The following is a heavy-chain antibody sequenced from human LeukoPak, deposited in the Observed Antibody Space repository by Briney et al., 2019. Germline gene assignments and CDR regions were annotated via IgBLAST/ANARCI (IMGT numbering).Heavy chain of an antibody. CDR2: IFYSGST. J-gene: IGHJ4*02. Sequence: SETLSLTCTVSGDSITTYYWSWIRQPPGKGLEWIGYIFYSGSTNYNPSLKSRVTISVDTSKNQFSLQLNSVTAADTAVYYCARTRIYNFDYWGQGTLVSVSS. CDR1: GDSITTYY. D-gene: IGHD2-2*02. V-gene: IGHV4-59*01. CDR3: ARTRIYNFDY.